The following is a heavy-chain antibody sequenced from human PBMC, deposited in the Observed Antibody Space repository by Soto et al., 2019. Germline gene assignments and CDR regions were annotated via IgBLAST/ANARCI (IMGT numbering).Heavy chain of an antibody. D-gene: IGHD3-10*01. V-gene: IGHV5-51*01. CDR3: ARQYGRYFDL. Sequence: GESLKISCKGSGYTFTSYWIGWVRQMPGKGLEWMGIIYPADSDTRYSPSFQGQVTISADKSISTAYLLWSSLKASDTAMYYSARQYGRYFDLWGRGTLVTVSS. CDR1: GYTFTSYW. J-gene: IGHJ2*01. CDR2: IYPADSDT.